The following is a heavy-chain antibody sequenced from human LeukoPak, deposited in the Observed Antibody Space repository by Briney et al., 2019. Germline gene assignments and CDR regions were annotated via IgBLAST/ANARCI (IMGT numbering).Heavy chain of an antibody. V-gene: IGHV3-66*01. Sequence: GGSLRLSCAASGFTVSSHFMNWVRQAPGKGLEWVSVISSGGGTYYADSVRGRFVISRDNSKNTVYLQMNSLRAEDTAVYYCARDPSIAAAGTVWFDPWGQGTLVTVSS. CDR2: ISSGGGT. CDR3: ARDPSIAAAGTVWFDP. D-gene: IGHD6-13*01. CDR1: GFTVSSHF. J-gene: IGHJ5*02.